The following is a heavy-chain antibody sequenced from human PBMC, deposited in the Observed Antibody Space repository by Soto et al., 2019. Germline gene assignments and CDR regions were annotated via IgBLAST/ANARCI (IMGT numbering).Heavy chain of an antibody. D-gene: IGHD3-10*01. J-gene: IGHJ6*02. CDR2: IYYSGST. CDR3: ARTMVRGENYYGMDV. Sequence: SETLSLTCTVSGGSVSSGSYYWSWIRQPPGKGLEWIGYIYYSGSTNYNPSLKSRVTISVDTSKNQFSLKLSSVTAADTAVYYCARTMVRGENYYGMDVWGQGTTVTAP. CDR1: GGSVSSGSYY. V-gene: IGHV4-61*01.